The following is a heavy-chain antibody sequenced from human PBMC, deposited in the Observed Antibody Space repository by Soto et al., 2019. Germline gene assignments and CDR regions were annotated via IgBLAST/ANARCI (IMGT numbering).Heavy chain of an antibody. V-gene: IGHV4-30-2*01. CDR3: ARSMSPIQGYFDY. CDR2: IYRSGST. D-gene: IGHD3-10*02. J-gene: IGHJ4*02. Sequence: QLQLQESGSGLVKPSQTLSLTCAVSGGSISSGGYSWNWLRPPPGMGLEWIGYIYRSGSTYYNPSLKSRVTISVDTSKNQFSLKLTSVTAADTAVYYCARSMSPIQGYFDYWGQGTLVTVSS. CDR1: GGSISSGGYS.